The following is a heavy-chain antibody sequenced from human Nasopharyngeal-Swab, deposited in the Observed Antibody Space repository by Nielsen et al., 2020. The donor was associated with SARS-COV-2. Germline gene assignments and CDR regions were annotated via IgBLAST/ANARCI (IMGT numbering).Heavy chain of an antibody. CDR2: IYYSGST. J-gene: IGHJ4*02. D-gene: IGHD3-3*01. CDR3: ARAPTVFGVVITAFDC. Sequence: WIRQPPGKGLEWIGYIYYSGSTYYNPSLKSRLTISVDTSKNQFSLKLSSVTAADTAVYYCARAPTVFGVVITAFDCWGQGALVTVSS. V-gene: IGHV4-31*02.